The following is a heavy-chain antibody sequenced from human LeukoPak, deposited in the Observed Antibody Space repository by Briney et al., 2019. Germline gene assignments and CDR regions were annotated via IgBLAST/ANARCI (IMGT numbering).Heavy chain of an antibody. J-gene: IGHJ4*02. V-gene: IGHV4-39*07. CDR2: IYTSGST. Sequence: SETLSLTCTVSGGSISSSSYYWGWIRQPPGKGLEWIGSIYTSGSTDYNPSLKSRVTMSVDTSKNQFSLKVSSVTAADTAVYYCARGPPPDFDYWGQGTLVTVSS. CDR1: GGSISSSSYY. CDR3: ARGPPPDFDY.